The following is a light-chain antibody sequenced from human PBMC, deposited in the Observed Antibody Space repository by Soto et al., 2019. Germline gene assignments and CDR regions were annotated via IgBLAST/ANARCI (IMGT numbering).Light chain of an antibody. J-gene: IGKJ1*01. CDR2: DAS. V-gene: IGKV1-5*01. CDR1: QSIGDW. CDR3: QQYSRSSWT. Sequence: DIQMTQSPSTLSASVGDRVTITCRASQSIGDWLAWYQQKPGKAPYLLIYDASILQNGVPSRFSGSGSGTEFTLTITSLQPYDLATYYCQQYSRSSWTFGQGPKVDIK.